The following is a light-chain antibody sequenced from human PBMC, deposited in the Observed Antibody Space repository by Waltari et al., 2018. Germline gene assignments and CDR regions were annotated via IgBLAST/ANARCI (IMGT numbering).Light chain of an antibody. V-gene: IGKV3-20*01. Sequence: EILLTQFPGTLSLSPGERATLSCRASQTVLNSYLAWYQQKPGQAPRLLLYATSTRAPGIPDRFSGSESGADFILTISRLEPEDFAVYFCQHYASSLYTFGQGTKLEIK. J-gene: IGKJ2*01. CDR1: QTVLNSY. CDR3: QHYASSLYT. CDR2: ATS.